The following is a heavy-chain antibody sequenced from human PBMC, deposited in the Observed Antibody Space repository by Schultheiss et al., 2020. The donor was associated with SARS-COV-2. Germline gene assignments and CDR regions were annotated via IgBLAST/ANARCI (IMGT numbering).Heavy chain of an antibody. Sequence: SETLSLTCAVYGGSFSGYYWSWIRQPPGKGLEWIGYIYYSGSTNYNPSLKSRVTISVDTSKNQFSLKLSSVTAADTAVYYCAREAAAAGHDYWGQGTLVTVSS. CDR3: AREAAAAGHDY. CDR1: GGSFSGYY. V-gene: IGHV4-59*12. J-gene: IGHJ4*02. CDR2: IYYSGST. D-gene: IGHD6-13*01.